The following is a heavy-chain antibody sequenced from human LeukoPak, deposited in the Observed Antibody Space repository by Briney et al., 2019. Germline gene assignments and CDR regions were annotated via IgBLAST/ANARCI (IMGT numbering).Heavy chain of an antibody. CDR2: IGTAGDT. CDR3: VAPPTRYCGGDCPDY. V-gene: IGHV3-13*01. D-gene: IGHD2-21*02. Sequence: GGSLRLSCAASGFTFSSYDMHWVRQATGKGLEWVSAIGTAGDTYYPGSVKGRFTISRENAKNSLYLQMYSLRAGDTAVYYCVAPPTRYCGGDCPDYWGQGTLVTVSS. J-gene: IGHJ4*02. CDR1: GFTFSSYD.